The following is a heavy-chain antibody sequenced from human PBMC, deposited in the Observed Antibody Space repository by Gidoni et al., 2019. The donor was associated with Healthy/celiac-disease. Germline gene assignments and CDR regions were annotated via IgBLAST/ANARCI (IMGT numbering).Heavy chain of an antibody. CDR1: GGSTSSGGYS. Sequence: QLQLQESGSGLVKLSQTLSRTRAVSGGSTSSGGYSRSWIRQPPGKGLEWIGYIYPSGSTYYNPSLKRPVSLSVARSKNQFSLKLSSATAADPAVYDCARRTRGNWFDPWGQGTLVTVSS. D-gene: IGHD2-2*01. CDR3: ARRTRGNWFDP. J-gene: IGHJ5*02. V-gene: IGHV4-30-2*01. CDR2: IYPSGST.